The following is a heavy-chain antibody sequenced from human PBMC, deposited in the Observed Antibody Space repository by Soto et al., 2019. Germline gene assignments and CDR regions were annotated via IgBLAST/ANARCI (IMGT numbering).Heavy chain of an antibody. CDR1: GDSISRGGYS. J-gene: IGHJ6*02. Sequence: QLQLQESGSGLVRPSQTLSLTCAVSGDSISRGGYSWTWIRQPPGKALEWIGNIYDSGSTSYNPSLKSRVTMSVDTSKNQFSLRLTSVTAADTAVYFCARGSSSYYDYGMDVWGQGTTVPVSS. CDR2: IYDSGST. D-gene: IGHD6-6*01. CDR3: ARGSSSYYDYGMDV. V-gene: IGHV4-30-2*01.